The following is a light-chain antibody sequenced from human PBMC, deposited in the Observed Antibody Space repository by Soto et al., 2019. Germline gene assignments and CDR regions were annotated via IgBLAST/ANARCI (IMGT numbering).Light chain of an antibody. CDR2: GAS. Sequence: EIVLTQSPGTLSLSPGERATLSCRASQSVSSNSLAWYQQRPGQAPRLLIYGASSRATGIPDRFSGSGSGTDITLTISSLEPEDCEVYYCQQYGSTPRTFGQGTQGEIK. CDR3: QQYGSTPRT. J-gene: IGKJ1*01. V-gene: IGKV3-20*01. CDR1: QSVSSNS.